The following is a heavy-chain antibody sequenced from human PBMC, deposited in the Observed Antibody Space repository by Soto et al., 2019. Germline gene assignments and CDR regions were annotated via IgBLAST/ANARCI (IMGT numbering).Heavy chain of an antibody. D-gene: IGHD4-17*01. CDR1: AGTFSSYT. Sequence: ASVNVSCNASAGTFSSYTISWVRQAPGQGLEWMGRIIPILGIANYAQKFQGRVTITADKSTSTAYMELSSLRSEDTAVYYCARPPEGYYGDYYNFFDIWGQGTMVTVSS. CDR2: IIPILGIA. CDR3: ARPPEGYYGDYYNFFDI. J-gene: IGHJ3*02. V-gene: IGHV1-69*02.